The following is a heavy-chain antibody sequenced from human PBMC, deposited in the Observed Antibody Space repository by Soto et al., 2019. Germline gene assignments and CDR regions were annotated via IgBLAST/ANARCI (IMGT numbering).Heavy chain of an antibody. V-gene: IGHV3-21*01. CDR1: GFTFSSYS. J-gene: IGHJ6*02. CDR2: ISSSSSYI. CDR3: ARELLESLYYYYGMDV. D-gene: IGHD3-3*01. Sequence: PGASLTLSCAASGFTFSSYSMNCVRQDPGKGSEWFSSISSSSSYIYYADSVKGRFTISRDNAKNSLYLQMNSLRAEDTAVYYCARELLESLYYYYGMDVWGQGTTVTVSS.